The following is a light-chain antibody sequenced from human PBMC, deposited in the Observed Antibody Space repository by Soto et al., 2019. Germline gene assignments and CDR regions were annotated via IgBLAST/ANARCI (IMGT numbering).Light chain of an antibody. CDR1: QGISSW. J-gene: IGKJ1*01. CDR3: QQANSFPPT. V-gene: IGKV1-12*01. Sequence: DIQMPQSPSSVSASVGDRVTITCRASQGISSWLAWYQQKPWKAPKLLIYASSSLQSGDPSRFSGSGSGTDFTLTISSLKSEDCATYYCQQANSFPPTFGQGTQVEIK. CDR2: ASS.